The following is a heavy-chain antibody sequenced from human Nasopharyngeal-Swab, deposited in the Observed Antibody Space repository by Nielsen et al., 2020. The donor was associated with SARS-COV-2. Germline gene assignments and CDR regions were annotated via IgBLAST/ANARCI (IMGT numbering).Heavy chain of an antibody. V-gene: IGHV1-69*04. Sequence: SVKVSCKASGGTFSSYAISWVRQAPGQGLEWMGRIIPILGIANYAQKFQGRVTITADKSTSTAYMGLSSLRSKDTAVYYCAREGVGATGRSDYWGQGTLVTVSS. CDR3: AREGVGATGRSDY. CDR2: IIPILGIA. J-gene: IGHJ4*02. CDR1: GGTFSSYA. D-gene: IGHD1-26*01.